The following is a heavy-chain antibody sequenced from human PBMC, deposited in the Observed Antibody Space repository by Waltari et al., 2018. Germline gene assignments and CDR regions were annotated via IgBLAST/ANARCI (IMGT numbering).Heavy chain of an antibody. Sequence: QVQLVESGGGVVQPGGSLRLSCAASGFDFSSYGMHWVRQAPVKGLEWVAFIRSDGDKQYYADSVEGRITISRDNSKITLYVQMTSLRADDTSVYYCTKAGSISQVDYWGQGTLVIVSS. CDR2: IRSDGDKQ. CDR1: GFDFSSYG. J-gene: IGHJ4*02. D-gene: IGHD2-2*01. CDR3: TKAGSISQVDY. V-gene: IGHV3-30*02.